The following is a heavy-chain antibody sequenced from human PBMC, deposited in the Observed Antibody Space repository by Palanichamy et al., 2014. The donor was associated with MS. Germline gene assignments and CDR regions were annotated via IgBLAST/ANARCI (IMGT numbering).Heavy chain of an antibody. CDR3: AKTQVGLFVLMVNVIHLDH. J-gene: IGHJ4*02. CDR1: GFTFSSYA. CDR2: ISGSGGRT. D-gene: IGHD2-8*01. V-gene: IGHV3-23*01. Sequence: EVQLLESGGGLVQPRGSLRLSCAASGFTFSSYAMSWVRQAPGKGLEWVSAISGSGGRTDFADSVKGRFAISRDNSKHTLYLQMNSLSAEDTAVYCCAKTQVGLFVLMVNVIHLDHWGQGTLVTVSS.